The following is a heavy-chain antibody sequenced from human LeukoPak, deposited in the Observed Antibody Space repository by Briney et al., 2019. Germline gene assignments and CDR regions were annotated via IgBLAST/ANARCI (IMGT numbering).Heavy chain of an antibody. CDR1: GYTFTNYY. J-gene: IGHJ3*02. CDR2: INPGGGNT. Sequence: ASVKVSCKASGYTFTNYYIHWVRQAPGQGLEWMGLINPGGGNTNYAQNFQGRVTMTRGTSASTVYMELSSLRSEDTAIYYCARIRDGYNDAYDIWGQGTVVTAPS. CDR3: ARIRDGYNDAYDI. V-gene: IGHV1-46*01. D-gene: IGHD5-24*01.